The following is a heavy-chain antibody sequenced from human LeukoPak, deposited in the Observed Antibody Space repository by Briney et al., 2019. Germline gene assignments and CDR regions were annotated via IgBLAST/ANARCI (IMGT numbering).Heavy chain of an antibody. CDR2: IYHSGST. D-gene: IGHD3-9*01. J-gene: IGHJ3*02. CDR3: ARESPDILTGYYAFDI. CDR1: GGSISSSNW. Sequence: SGTLSLTCAVSGGSISSSNWWSWVRQPPGKGLEWIGEIYHSGSTNYNPSFKSRVTISVDKSKNQFSLKLSSVTAADTAVYYCARESPDILTGYYAFDIWGQGTMVTVSS. V-gene: IGHV4-4*02.